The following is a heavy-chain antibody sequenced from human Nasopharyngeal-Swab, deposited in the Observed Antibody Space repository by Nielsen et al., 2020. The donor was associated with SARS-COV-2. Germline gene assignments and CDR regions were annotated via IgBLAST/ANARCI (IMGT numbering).Heavy chain of an antibody. D-gene: IGHD3-10*02. CDR3: ARGGWLRRDYYYVHYSMDV. CDR1: GGTFSSYG. Sequence: SVKVSCKTSGGTFSSYGISWVRQAPGEGLEWMGGIIPVLPITRYAQKFRDRVTITADTSTSTAYMELSSLSSEDTATYYCARGGWLRRDYYYVHYSMDVWGKGTPVPSP. CDR2: IIPVLPIT. V-gene: IGHV1-69*10. J-gene: IGHJ6*03.